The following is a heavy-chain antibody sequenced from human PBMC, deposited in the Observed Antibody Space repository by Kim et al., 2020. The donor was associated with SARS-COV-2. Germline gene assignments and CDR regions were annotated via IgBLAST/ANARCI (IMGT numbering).Heavy chain of an antibody. Sequence: SETLSLTCTVSGGSISSGGYYWSWIRQHPGKGRVWIRYINYSGSSYSNPTLKSRITISVDTTKNQFPLKLSSVTAADTAVYYCARASFTVTDYYFDHWGQGTLLTVSS. CDR2: INYSGSS. V-gene: IGHV4-31*03. J-gene: IGHJ4*02. D-gene: IGHD4-17*01. CDR3: ARASFTVTDYYFDH. CDR1: GGSISSGGYY.